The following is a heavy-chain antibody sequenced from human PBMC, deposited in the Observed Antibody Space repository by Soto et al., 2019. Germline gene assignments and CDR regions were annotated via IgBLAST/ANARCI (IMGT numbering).Heavy chain of an antibody. CDR2: MNPNSSNT. Sequence: QVQLVQSGAEVKKPGASVKVSCKASGYTFTSYDINWVRQATGQGLEWLGWMNPNSSNTGYAQKFQGKITMTRNTSISTAYMELSSLGSEDTAVYYCARGPVWFGDYIYWGQGTLVTVSS. V-gene: IGHV1-8*01. D-gene: IGHD3-10*01. CDR3: ARGPVWFGDYIY. J-gene: IGHJ4*02. CDR1: GYTFTSYD.